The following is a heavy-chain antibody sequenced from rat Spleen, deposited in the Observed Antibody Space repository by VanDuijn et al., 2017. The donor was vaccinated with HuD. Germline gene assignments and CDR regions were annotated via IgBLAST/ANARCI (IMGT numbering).Heavy chain of an antibody. CDR3: ATAGSRVSRFAY. Sequence: EVQLVESGGGLVQPGRSLKLSCAASGFTFTNYGMPWIRQAPTNGLEWVASLSPSGSTTHYRDPVRGRFTIFRDVAKSTLYLQMDSLRSEDTATYYCATAGSRVSRFAYWGQGTLVTVSS. CDR1: GFTFTNYG. CDR2: LSPSGSTT. V-gene: IGHV5-19*01. D-gene: IGHD1-4*01. J-gene: IGHJ3*01.